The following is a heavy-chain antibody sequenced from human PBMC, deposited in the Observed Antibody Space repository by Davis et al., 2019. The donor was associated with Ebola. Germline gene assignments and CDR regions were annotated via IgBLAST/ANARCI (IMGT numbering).Heavy chain of an antibody. CDR2: IYYSGST. CDR3: ARGEIAAWFDY. Sequence: PSETLSLTCTVSGGSISSHYWSWIRQPPGKGLEWIGYIYYSGSTNYNPSLKSRVTISVDTSKNQFSLKLSSVTAADTAVYYCARGEIAAWFDYWGQGTLVTVSS. CDR1: GGSISSHY. D-gene: IGHD6-6*01. V-gene: IGHV4-59*11. J-gene: IGHJ4*02.